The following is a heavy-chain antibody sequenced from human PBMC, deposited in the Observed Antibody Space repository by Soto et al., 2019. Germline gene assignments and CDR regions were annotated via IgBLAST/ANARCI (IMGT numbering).Heavy chain of an antibody. D-gene: IGHD6-13*01. CDR1: GFIFTNFW. V-gene: IGHV3-74*01. J-gene: IGHJ5*02. CDR2: IDTSGSST. Sequence: GGSLRLSCEASGFIFTNFWMHWVRQVPGKGLVWVSRIDTSGSSTGYADSVKGRFTISRDNAKNTVSLQMNSLRAEDTGVYYCTRDASRDSSARGWFDPWGPGTLVTVS. CDR3: TRDASRDSSARGWFDP.